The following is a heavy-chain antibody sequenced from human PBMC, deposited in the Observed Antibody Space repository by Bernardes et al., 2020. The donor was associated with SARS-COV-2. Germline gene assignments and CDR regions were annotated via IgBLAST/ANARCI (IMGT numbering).Heavy chain of an antibody. Sequence: GGSLRLSCAASGFTFSSYGMHWVRQAPGKGLEWVAVIWYDGSNKYYADSVKGRFTISRDNSKNTLYLQMNSLRAEDTAVYYCAGGTSLYYGMDVWGQGTTVTVSS. J-gene: IGHJ6*02. D-gene: IGHD2-2*01. CDR1: GFTFSSYG. CDR3: AGGTSLYYGMDV. CDR2: IWYDGSNK. V-gene: IGHV3-33*08.